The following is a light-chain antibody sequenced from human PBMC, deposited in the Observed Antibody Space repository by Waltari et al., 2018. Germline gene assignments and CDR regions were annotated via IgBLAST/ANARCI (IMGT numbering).Light chain of an antibody. V-gene: IGLV3-19*01. J-gene: IGLJ2*01. CDR2: GKN. CDR1: SIRNPY. CDR3: SSRDSSASHVL. Sequence: SSELTQDPAVSVALGQTVRITCQGASIRNPYASWYQQKSGQAPILVLFGKNKRPSGIPDRFSGYNSETTTSLTITGAQAEDEADYYCSSRDSSASHVLFAGGTKLTVL.